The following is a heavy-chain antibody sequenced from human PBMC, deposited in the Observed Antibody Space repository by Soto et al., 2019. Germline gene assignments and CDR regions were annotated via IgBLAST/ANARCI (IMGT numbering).Heavy chain of an antibody. D-gene: IGHD6-6*01. CDR3: ARGRDGDY. J-gene: IGHJ4*02. Sequence: QVHLVQSGAEVKKPGASVKVSCKGSGYTFTSYGITWVRQAPGQGLEWMGWISAHNGNTDNAQKLQGRVTVTRDTSTSPAYMELRSLRSDDTAVYYCARGRDGDYWGQGALVTVSS. V-gene: IGHV1-18*01. CDR1: GYTFTSYG. CDR2: ISAHNGNT.